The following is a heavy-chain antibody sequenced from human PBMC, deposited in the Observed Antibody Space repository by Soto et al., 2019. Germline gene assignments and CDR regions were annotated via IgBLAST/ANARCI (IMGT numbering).Heavy chain of an antibody. CDR2: IWYDGSNK. J-gene: IGHJ4*02. CDR1: GFTFSSYG. CDR3: ARDEVPQNTQIDY. Sequence: QVQLVESGGGVVQPGRSLRLSCAASGFTFSSYGMHWVRQAPGKGLEWVAVIWYDGSNKYYVDSVKGRFTISRDNSKNTLYLQMNSLRAEDTAVYYCARDEVPQNTQIDYWGQGTLVTVSS. V-gene: IGHV3-33*01.